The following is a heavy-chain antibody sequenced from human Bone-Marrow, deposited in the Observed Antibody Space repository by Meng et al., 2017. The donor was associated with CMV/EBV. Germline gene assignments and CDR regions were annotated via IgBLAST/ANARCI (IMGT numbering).Heavy chain of an antibody. V-gene: IGHV3-74*01. D-gene: IGHD1-26*01. CDR2: INSDGSST. CDR3: ASASGSRF. Sequence: ESLKISCAASGFTFSSYWMHWVRQAPGKGLVWVSRINSDGSSTSYADSVKGRFTIYRDNANNTLYLQMNSLRAEYTAVYYCASASGSRFWGQGTMVTVSS. J-gene: IGHJ3*01. CDR1: GFTFSSYW.